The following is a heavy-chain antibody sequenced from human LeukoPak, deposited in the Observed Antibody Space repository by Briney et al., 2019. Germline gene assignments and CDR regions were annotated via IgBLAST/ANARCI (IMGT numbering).Heavy chain of an antibody. CDR2: IYTSGST. J-gene: IGHJ4*02. Sequence: PSQTLSLTCTVSGGSISIYYWSWIRQPPGKGLEWIGYIYTSGSTNYNPSLKSRVTISVDTSKNQFSLKLSSVTAADTAVYYCARVERYSYGFDYWGQGTLVTVSS. CDR3: ARVERYSYGFDY. CDR1: GGSISIYY. V-gene: IGHV4-4*09. D-gene: IGHD5-18*01.